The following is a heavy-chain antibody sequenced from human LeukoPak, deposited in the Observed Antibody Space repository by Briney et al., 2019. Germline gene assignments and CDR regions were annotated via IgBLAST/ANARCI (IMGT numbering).Heavy chain of an antibody. CDR1: GGSISSSSYY. Sequence: SETLSLTCTVSGGSISSSSYYWGWIRQPPGKGLEWIGSIYYSGSTYYNPSLKSRVTISVDTSKNQFSLKLSSVTAADTAVYYCASYSSSHYYFDYWGQGTLVTVSS. V-gene: IGHV4-39*01. CDR3: ASYSSSHYYFDY. J-gene: IGHJ4*02. CDR2: IYYSGST. D-gene: IGHD6-13*01.